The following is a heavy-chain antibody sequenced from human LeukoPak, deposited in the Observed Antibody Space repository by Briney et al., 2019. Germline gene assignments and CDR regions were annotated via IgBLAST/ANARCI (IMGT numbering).Heavy chain of an antibody. J-gene: IGHJ3*02. D-gene: IGHD1-26*01. CDR1: GYTFTGYY. Sequence: ASXXXXXKASGYTFTGYYMHWVRQAPGQGLEWMGWINPNSGGTNYAQKFQGRVTMTRDTSISTAYMELSRLRSDDTAVYYCARGRGSYNAFDIWGQGTMVTVSS. CDR2: INPNSGGT. CDR3: ARGRGSYNAFDI. V-gene: IGHV1-2*02.